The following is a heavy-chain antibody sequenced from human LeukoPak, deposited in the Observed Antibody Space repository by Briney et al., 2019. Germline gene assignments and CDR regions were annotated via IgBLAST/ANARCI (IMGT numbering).Heavy chain of an antibody. CDR1: GYSFTSYG. V-gene: IGHV1-18*01. Sequence: ASVKVSCKASGYSFTSYGISWVRQAPEQGLEWMGWISAYNGNTNYAQKLQGRVTMTTDTSTSTAYMELRSLRSDDTAVYYCASRTRNCSSTSCQIFDYWGQGTLVTVSS. CDR3: ASRTRNCSSTSCQIFDY. CDR2: ISAYNGNT. J-gene: IGHJ4*02. D-gene: IGHD2-2*01.